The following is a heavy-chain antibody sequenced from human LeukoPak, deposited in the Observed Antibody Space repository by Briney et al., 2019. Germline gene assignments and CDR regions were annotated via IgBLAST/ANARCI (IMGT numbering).Heavy chain of an antibody. D-gene: IGHD3-10*01. Sequence: GASVKVSCKTSGYIFTDYYIHWVRQAHGQGLEWMGWINPNSGGTYFAQKFEARVTLTRDTSINTAYMEMRGLTSDDTAVYYCAKSQYSFGSGATRPLFDYWGQGTLVTVSS. CDR3: AKSQYSFGSGATRPLFDY. CDR2: INPNSGGT. V-gene: IGHV1-2*02. CDR1: GYIFTDYY. J-gene: IGHJ4*02.